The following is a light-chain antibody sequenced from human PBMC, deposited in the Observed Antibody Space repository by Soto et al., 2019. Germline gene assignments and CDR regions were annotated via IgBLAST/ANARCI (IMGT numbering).Light chain of an antibody. Sequence: EVVLTQSPVTLSLSPGERATLSCRASQSFRGLLAWYQQKPGQAPRLLIYDAYTRATGIPPRFSGSGSGTDFTLTISSQEPEDSAVYYCQQRHMWPITFGQGTRLEIK. CDR2: DAY. V-gene: IGKV3-11*01. J-gene: IGKJ5*01. CDR1: QSFRGL. CDR3: QQRHMWPIT.